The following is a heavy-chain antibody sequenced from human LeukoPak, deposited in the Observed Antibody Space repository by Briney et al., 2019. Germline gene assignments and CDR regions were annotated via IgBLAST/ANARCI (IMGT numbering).Heavy chain of an antibody. Sequence: WGSLRLSCAASGFTFSSYSMNWVRQAPGKGLEWVSSISSSSSYIYYADSVKGRFTISRDNAKNSLYLQMNSLRAEDTAVYYCARESDYYYDSSGYYYGLSDYYYGMDVWGQGTTVTVSS. D-gene: IGHD3-22*01. CDR2: ISSSSSYI. CDR3: ARESDYYYDSSGYYYGLSDYYYGMDV. CDR1: GFTFSSYS. V-gene: IGHV3-21*01. J-gene: IGHJ6*02.